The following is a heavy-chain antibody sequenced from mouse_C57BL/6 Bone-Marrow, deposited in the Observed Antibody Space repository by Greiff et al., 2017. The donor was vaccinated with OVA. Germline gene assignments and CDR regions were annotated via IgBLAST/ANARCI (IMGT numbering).Heavy chain of an antibody. J-gene: IGHJ4*01. CDR2: INYDGSST. D-gene: IGHD1-1*01. CDR1: GFTFSDYY. CDR3: ARDNYYGSSYGYAMDY. Sequence: EVQLVESAGGLVQPGSSMKLSCTASGFTFSDYYMAWVRQVPEKGLEWVANINYDGSSTYYLDSLKSRFIISRDNAKNILYLQMSSLKSEDTATYYCARDNYYGSSYGYAMDYCGQGTSVTVSS. V-gene: IGHV5-16*01.